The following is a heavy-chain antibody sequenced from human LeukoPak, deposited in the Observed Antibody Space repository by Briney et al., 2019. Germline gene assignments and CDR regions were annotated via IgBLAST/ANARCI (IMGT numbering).Heavy chain of an antibody. J-gene: IGHJ4*02. CDR1: GDSINSNNYY. Sequence: SETLSLTCTVSGDSINSNNYYWGWVRQPPGKGLEWIGSIYYYYNGNTYYNPSLKSRVTISVDTSKNQFSLKLSSVTAADTAVYYCARTLGSGYFYSTYFDSWGQGTLVTVSS. CDR2: IYYYYNGNT. CDR3: ARTLGSGYFYSTYFDS. D-gene: IGHD3-22*01. V-gene: IGHV4-39*07.